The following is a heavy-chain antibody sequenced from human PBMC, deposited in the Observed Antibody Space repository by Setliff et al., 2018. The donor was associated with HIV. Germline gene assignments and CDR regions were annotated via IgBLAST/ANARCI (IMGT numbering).Heavy chain of an antibody. Sequence: SETLSLTCAVYGGSLSGYYWSWVRQPPGKGLEWIGFVSYTGTTRYSPSLRSRISISIDASKNKFSLQLSSVTAADTAVYYCARGGAVSADFDSWGQGTLVTVS. CDR2: VSYTGTT. J-gene: IGHJ5*01. V-gene: IGHV4-34*09. D-gene: IGHD3-16*01. CDR3: ARGGAVSADFDS. CDR1: GGSLSGYY.